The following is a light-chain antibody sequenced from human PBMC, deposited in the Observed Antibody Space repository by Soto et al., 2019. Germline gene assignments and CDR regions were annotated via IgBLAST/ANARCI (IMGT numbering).Light chain of an antibody. CDR2: DAS. CDR1: QTVRNNY. Sequence: EFVLTQSPGTLSLSPGERATLSCRASQTVRNNYLAWYQQKPGQAPRLLLYDASSMATGIPDRFSGGGSGTNFALSISGREPEDFAVYYCQQFSSYPLTFGGETKVDIK. V-gene: IGKV3-20*01. CDR3: QQFSSYPLT. J-gene: IGKJ4*01.